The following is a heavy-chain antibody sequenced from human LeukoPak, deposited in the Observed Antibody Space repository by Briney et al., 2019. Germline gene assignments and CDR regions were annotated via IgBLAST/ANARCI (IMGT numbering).Heavy chain of an antibody. V-gene: IGHV4-59*08. CDR2: IHSTLST. CDR1: GGSIGGYY. CDR3: ARHLDYYGSGSYEY. Sequence: SETLSLTCSVSGGSIGGYYWSWIRQPPGKGLEWIGYIHSTLSTDYNPSLQSRVTMSVDTSKNQFSLKLGSVTAADTAVYYCARHLDYYGSGSYEYWGQGTLVAVSS. D-gene: IGHD3-10*01. J-gene: IGHJ4*02.